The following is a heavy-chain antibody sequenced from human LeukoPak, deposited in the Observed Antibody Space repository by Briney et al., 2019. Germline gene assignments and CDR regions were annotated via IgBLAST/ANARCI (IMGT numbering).Heavy chain of an antibody. CDR2: INPNSGGT. D-gene: IGHD3-3*01. V-gene: IGHV1-2*02. J-gene: IGHJ4*02. CDR1: GYTFTGYY. Sequence: ASVKVSCKASGYTFTGYYMHWVRQAPGQGLEWMGWINPNSGGTNYAQKLQGRVTMTTDTSTSTAYMELRSLRSDDTAVYYCARFDFWSGSTIDYWGQGTLVTVSS. CDR3: ARFDFWSGSTIDY.